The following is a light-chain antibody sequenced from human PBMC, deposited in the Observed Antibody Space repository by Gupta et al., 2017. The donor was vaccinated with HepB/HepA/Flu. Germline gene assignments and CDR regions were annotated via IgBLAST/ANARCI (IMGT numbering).Light chain of an antibody. CDR3: GTWDSSLNTYV. J-gene: IGLJ1*01. CDR1: SSNIGNNY. CDR2: QNN. V-gene: IGLV1-51*02. Sequence: SVLAKPASVSAGTGQTGTISCSCSSSNIGNNYVSWYQQIPGTAPKLLIYQNNRRPSEIPDRFSGSKSGTSATLGITGLQTGDEADYYCGTWDSSLNTYVFGTGTKVTVL.